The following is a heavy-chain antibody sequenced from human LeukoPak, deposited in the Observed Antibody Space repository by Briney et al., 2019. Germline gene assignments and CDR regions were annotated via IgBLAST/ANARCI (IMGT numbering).Heavy chain of an antibody. V-gene: IGHV1-46*01. Sequence: ASVKVSCKASGYSFTNNYMHWVRQAPGQGLEWVGIINPSDGGTNYAQKLQGRVTLTRDMSTSTVYMELSSLRSEDTAVYYCARDRGITVFGVVMDVWGKGTTVTVSS. D-gene: IGHD3-3*01. CDR2: INPSDGGT. CDR1: GYSFTNNY. CDR3: ARDRGITVFGVVMDV. J-gene: IGHJ6*04.